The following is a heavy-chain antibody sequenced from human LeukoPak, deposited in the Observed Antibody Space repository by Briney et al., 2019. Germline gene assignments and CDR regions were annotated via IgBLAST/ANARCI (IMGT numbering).Heavy chain of an antibody. CDR3: ARPGIVGPRVWFDP. CDR1: GGSFSGYY. J-gene: IGHJ5*02. D-gene: IGHD1-26*01. Sequence: PSETLSLTCAVYGGSFSGYYWNWIRQPPGKGLEWIGEINHSGSTNYNPSLKRRVTISVDTSKNQFSLKLSSVTAADTAVYYCARPGIVGPRVWFDPWGQGTLVTVSS. V-gene: IGHV4-34*01. CDR2: INHSGST.